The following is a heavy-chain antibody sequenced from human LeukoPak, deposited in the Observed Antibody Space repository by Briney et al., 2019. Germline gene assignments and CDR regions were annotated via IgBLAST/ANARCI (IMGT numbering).Heavy chain of an antibody. CDR1: GFTFSSYA. J-gene: IGHJ4*02. V-gene: IGHV3-23*01. CDR3: ARVHEYSSSSGGFDY. Sequence: PGGSLRLSCAPSGFTFSSYAMSWVRQAPGKGLEWVSGIGASGGSTYYADSVKGRFTISRGNAKNTLYLQMNSLRAEDTAVYYCARVHEYSSSSGGFDYWGQGTLVTVSS. D-gene: IGHD6-6*01. CDR2: IGASGGST.